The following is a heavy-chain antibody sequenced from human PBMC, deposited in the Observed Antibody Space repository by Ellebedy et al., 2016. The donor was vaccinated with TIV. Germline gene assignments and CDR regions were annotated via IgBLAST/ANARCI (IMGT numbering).Heavy chain of an antibody. Sequence: GGSLRLXXAASGFTFSSYAMSWVRQAPGKGLEWVSAISGSGGSTYYADSVKGRFTISRDYSKNTLYLQMNSLRVEDMAIYYCARDIGGSYYIGGFEYWGQGTLVTVSS. CDR1: GFTFSSYA. CDR2: ISGSGGST. CDR3: ARDIGGSYYIGGFEY. V-gene: IGHV3-23*01. D-gene: IGHD1-26*01. J-gene: IGHJ4*02.